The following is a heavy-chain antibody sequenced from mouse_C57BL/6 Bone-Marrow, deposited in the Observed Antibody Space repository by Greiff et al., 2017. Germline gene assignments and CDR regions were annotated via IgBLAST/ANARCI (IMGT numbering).Heavy chain of an antibody. D-gene: IGHD6-1*01. CDR1: GYSITSGYY. Sequence: EVQLVESGPGLVKPSQSLSLTCSVTGYSITSGYYWNWIRQFPGNKLEWMGYISYDGSNNYNPSLKNRISITRDTSKNQFFLKLNSVTTEDTATYYCAREGQPGEGYYAMDYWGQGTSVTVSS. CDR3: AREGQPGEGYYAMDY. V-gene: IGHV3-6*01. CDR2: ISYDGSN. J-gene: IGHJ4*01.